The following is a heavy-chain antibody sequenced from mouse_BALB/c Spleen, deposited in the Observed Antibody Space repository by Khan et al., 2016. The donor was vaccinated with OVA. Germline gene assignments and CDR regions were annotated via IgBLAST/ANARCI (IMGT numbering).Heavy chain of an antibody. J-gene: IGHJ3*01. D-gene: IGHD2-2*01. CDR1: GYTFTSYW. CDR2: INPSNGRT. Sequence: QVQLQQSGAELVKPGASVKLSCKTSGYTFTSYWMQWVKQRPGQGLEWIGEINPSNGRTNYNEKFKSKATLTVDQSSTTAHMQLSSLTSEDSAVYYCVRSTMVTTEFAYWGQGTLVTVSA. CDR3: VRSTMVTTEFAY. V-gene: IGHV1S81*02.